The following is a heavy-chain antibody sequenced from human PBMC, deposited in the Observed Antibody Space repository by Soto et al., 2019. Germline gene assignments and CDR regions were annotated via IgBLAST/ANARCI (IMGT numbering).Heavy chain of an antibody. V-gene: IGHV3-23*01. Sequence: GESLKISCAASGFTFSSYAMSWVRQAPGKGLEWVSAISGSGGSTYYADSVKGRFTISRDNSKNTLYLQMNSLRAEDTAVYYCAKRGGLGSWYFDLWGRGTLVTVSS. CDR2: ISGSGGST. D-gene: IGHD7-27*01. CDR1: GFTFSSYA. J-gene: IGHJ2*01. CDR3: AKRGGLGSWYFDL.